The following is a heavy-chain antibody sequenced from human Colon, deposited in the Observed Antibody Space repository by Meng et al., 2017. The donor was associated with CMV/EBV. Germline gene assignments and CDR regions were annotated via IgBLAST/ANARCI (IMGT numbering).Heavy chain of an antibody. CDR2: ISGGGGST. CDR1: GFTFSTYA. V-gene: IGHV3-23*01. CDR3: AKVAVSGSHDYFDY. J-gene: IGHJ4*02. D-gene: IGHD1-26*01. Sequence: GGSLRLSCAASGFTFSTYAMNWVRQAPGKGLEWVSGISGGGGSTYYADSVKGRFTISRDNSNNPLYLQMNSLRAGDTAVYYGAKVAVSGSHDYFDYWGQGTLVTVSS.